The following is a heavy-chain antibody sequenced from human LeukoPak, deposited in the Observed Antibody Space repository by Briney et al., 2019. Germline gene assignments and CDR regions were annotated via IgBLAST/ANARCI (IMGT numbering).Heavy chain of an antibody. CDR3: VRVGSVAGSDYLDY. J-gene: IGHJ4*02. CDR1: GFTFSDHF. CDR2: SRNKAKSYTT. D-gene: IGHD6-19*01. V-gene: IGHV3-72*01. Sequence: PGGSLSLSCAVSGFTFSDHFLDWVRQAPGKGLEWVGRSRNKAKSYTTEYAASVKGRFTISRDDSKNSLYLQMNNLRTEDTAVYYCVRVGSVAGSDYLDYWGQRTLVTVSS.